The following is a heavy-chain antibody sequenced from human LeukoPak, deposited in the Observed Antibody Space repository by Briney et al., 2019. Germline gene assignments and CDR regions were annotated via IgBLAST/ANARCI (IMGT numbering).Heavy chain of an antibody. CDR2: INQDGSER. CDR1: GFTFSSYW. CDR3: ARDTAGVDY. D-gene: IGHD1-26*01. Sequence: GGSLRLSCAASGFTFSSYWMSWVRQAPGKGLEWLANINQDGSERYYVDSVKGRFTISRDNAKNSLYLQMNSLRAQDTAIYYCARDTAGVDYWGQRTLVTVSP. V-gene: IGHV3-7*03. J-gene: IGHJ4*02.